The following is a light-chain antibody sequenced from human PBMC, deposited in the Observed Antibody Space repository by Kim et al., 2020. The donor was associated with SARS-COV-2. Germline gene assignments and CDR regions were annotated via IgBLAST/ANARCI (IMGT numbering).Light chain of an antibody. V-gene: IGKV3-20*01. CDR1: QSVSSTY. J-gene: IGKJ1*01. Sequence: PRARAPPSCRARQSVSSTYLAWYQQKPGQDPRLLIYGASNRATGIPDRFSGSGSGTEFTLTISRLEPEDFAVYYCQQYGSSPPWTFGQGTKVEIK. CDR2: GAS. CDR3: QQYGSSPPWT.